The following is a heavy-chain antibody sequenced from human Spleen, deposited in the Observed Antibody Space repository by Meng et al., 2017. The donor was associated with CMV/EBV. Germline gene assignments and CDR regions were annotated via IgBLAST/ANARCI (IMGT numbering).Heavy chain of an antibody. CDR1: GFTFSNYG. V-gene: IGHV3-30*02. J-gene: IGHJ4*01. D-gene: IGHD1-26*01. CDR2: IRYDGSNK. Sequence: GESLKISCAASGFTFSNYGMHWVRQAPGKGLEWVAFIRYDGSNKYYADSVKGRLTISRDNSKNTLYLQMSSLRADDTAVYYCARGGRGSYYECDFWGQGRLVTVSS. CDR3: ARGGRGSYYECDF.